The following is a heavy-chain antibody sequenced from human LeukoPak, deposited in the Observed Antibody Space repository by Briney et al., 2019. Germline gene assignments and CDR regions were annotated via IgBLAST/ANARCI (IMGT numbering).Heavy chain of an antibody. D-gene: IGHD4-17*01. V-gene: IGHV3-9*01. J-gene: IGHJ3*02. Sequence: PGGSLRLSCAASGFTFDDYAMHWVRQAPGKGLEWVSGISWNSGSIGYADSVKGRFTISRDNAKNSLYLQMNSLRAEDTALYYCAKGDYGDYVTLGAFDIWGQGTMVTVSS. CDR1: GFTFDDYA. CDR3: AKGDYGDYVTLGAFDI. CDR2: ISWNSGSI.